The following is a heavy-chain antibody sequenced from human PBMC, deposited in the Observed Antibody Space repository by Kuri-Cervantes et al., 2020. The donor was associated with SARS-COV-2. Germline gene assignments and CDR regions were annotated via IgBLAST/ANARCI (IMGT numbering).Heavy chain of an antibody. Sequence: GESLKISCAASGFTFSNAWMNWVRQAPGKGLEWVGRIKSKTDGGTTDYAAPVKGRFTISRDNAKNMLFLQMNSLRAEDTAVYYCVRDGDHWNFDYWGQGTLVTVSS. CDR3: VRDGDHWNFDY. J-gene: IGHJ4*02. D-gene: IGHD5-24*01. CDR1: GFTFSNAW. CDR2: IKSKTDGGTT. V-gene: IGHV3-15*07.